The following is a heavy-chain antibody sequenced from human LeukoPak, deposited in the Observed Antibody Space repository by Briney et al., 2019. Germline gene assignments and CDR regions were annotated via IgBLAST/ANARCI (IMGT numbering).Heavy chain of an antibody. CDR1: GGSISSYY. J-gene: IGHJ2*01. V-gene: IGHV4-59*01. D-gene: IGHD2-15*01. CDR3: ARERRAGYCSGGSCYHYWYFDL. CDR2: IYYSGST. Sequence: VKPSETLSLTCTVSGGSISSYYWGWIRQPPGNGLERIGYIYYSGSTNYNPSLKSRVTISVDTSKNQFSLKLSSVTAADTAVYYCARERRAGYCSGGSCYHYWYFDLWGRGTLVTVSS.